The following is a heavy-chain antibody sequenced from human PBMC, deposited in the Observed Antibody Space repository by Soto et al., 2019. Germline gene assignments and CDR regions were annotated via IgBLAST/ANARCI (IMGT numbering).Heavy chain of an antibody. CDR1: GGTFSSYA. Sequence: QVQLVQSGAEVKKPGSSVKVSCKASGGTFSSYAISWVRQAPGQGLEWMGGIIPIFGTATYAQKFQGRVTITADESTSTAYMELSSLRSEDTAVYYCARVRGDFWSGYYYYYYGMDVWGQGTTVTVSS. V-gene: IGHV1-69*01. J-gene: IGHJ6*02. D-gene: IGHD3-3*01. CDR3: ARVRGDFWSGYYYYYYGMDV. CDR2: IIPIFGTA.